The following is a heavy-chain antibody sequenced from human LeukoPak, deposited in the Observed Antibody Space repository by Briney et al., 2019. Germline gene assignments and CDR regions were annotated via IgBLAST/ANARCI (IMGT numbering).Heavy chain of an antibody. D-gene: IGHD6-13*01. V-gene: IGHV1-18*01. J-gene: IGHJ6*02. Sequence: GASVKVSCKASGCTFTSYGISWVRQAPGQGLEWMGWISAYNGNTNYAQKLQGRVTMTTDTSTSTAYMELRSLRSDDTAVYYCARDGDGSSWYYYYYGMDVWGQGTTVTVSS. CDR2: ISAYNGNT. CDR3: ARDGDGSSWYYYYYGMDV. CDR1: GCTFTSYG.